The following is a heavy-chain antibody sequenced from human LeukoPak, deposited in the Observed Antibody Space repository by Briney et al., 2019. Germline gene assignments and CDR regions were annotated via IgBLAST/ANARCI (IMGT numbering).Heavy chain of an antibody. D-gene: IGHD3-9*01. J-gene: IGHJ4*02. Sequence: PGGSLRLSCAASGFTFSSYAMHWVRQAPGKGLEWVAVISYDGSNKYYADSVKGRFTISRDNSKSTLYLQMNSLRAEDTAVYYCAKSRATGYRGVFDYWGQGTLVTVSS. CDR1: GFTFSSYA. CDR3: AKSRATGYRGVFDY. V-gene: IGHV3-30-3*02. CDR2: ISYDGSNK.